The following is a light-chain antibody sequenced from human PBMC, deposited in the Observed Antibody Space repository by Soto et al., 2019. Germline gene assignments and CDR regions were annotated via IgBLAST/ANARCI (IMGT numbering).Light chain of an antibody. CDR1: QSISSW. CDR3: QQYNSYAT. Sequence: DIQMTQSPSTLSASVGDRVTITCRASQSISSWLAWYQQKPGKAPMLLIYKASSLQSGVPSRFSGSGSGTEFTLTISSLQPDDFATYYCQQYNSYATFGQGTKVEIK. J-gene: IGKJ1*01. CDR2: KAS. V-gene: IGKV1-5*03.